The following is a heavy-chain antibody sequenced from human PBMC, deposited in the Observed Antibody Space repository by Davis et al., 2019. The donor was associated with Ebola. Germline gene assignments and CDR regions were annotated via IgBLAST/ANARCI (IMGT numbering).Heavy chain of an antibody. J-gene: IGHJ3*02. D-gene: IGHD3-10*01. CDR2: IWYDGSKK. Sequence: PGGSLRLSCAASGFTFSNYGMHWVRQAPGKGLEWVAVIWYDGSKKYYADSVKGRFTISRDNSKNTLYLQMNSLRAEDTAVYYCAHFGVTQNAYDIWGQGTMVTVSS. V-gene: IGHV3-33*01. CDR3: AHFGVTQNAYDI. CDR1: GFTFSNYG.